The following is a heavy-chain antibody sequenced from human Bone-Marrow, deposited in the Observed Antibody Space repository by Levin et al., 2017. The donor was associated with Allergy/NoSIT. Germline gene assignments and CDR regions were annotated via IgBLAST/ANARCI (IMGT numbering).Heavy chain of an antibody. Sequence: GESLKISCIISGFTFTDYWVAWVRQTPGKGLEWLAAINEDGSEKEYLDSVKGRFTISRDNTKNSLYLQMNSLRVDDTAVDSCARGHRDGNNFFWGQGTLVTVSS. CDR2: INEDGSEK. V-gene: IGHV3-7*01. CDR1: GFTFTDYW. J-gene: IGHJ4*02. D-gene: IGHD5-24*01. CDR3: ARGHRDGNNFF.